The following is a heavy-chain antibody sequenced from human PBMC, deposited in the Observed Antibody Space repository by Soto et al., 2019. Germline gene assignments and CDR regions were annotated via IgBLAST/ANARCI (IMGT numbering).Heavy chain of an antibody. Sequence: QVQLVESGGGVVQPGRSLRLSCAASGFTFSSYGMHWVRQAPGKGLEWVAVIWYDGSNKYYADSVKGRFTISRDNSKNTLYLQMNSLRAEDTAVYYCARAFKARQGYCTNGVCPDYYYYYGMDGWGQGTTVTVSS. CDR3: ARAFKARQGYCTNGVCPDYYYYYGMDG. J-gene: IGHJ6*02. CDR2: IWYDGSNK. V-gene: IGHV3-33*01. D-gene: IGHD2-8*01. CDR1: GFTFSSYG.